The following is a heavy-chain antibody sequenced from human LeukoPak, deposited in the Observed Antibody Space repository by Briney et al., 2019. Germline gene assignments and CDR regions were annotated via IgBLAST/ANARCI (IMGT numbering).Heavy chain of an antibody. CDR1: GGSISSSSYY. CDR2: IYYSGST. J-gene: IGHJ4*02. D-gene: IGHD6-19*01. Sequence: SETLSLTCTVSGGSISSSSYYWGWIRQPPGKGLEWIGSIYYSGSTYYNPSLKSRFTISVYTSKNQFSLKLSSVTAADTAVYYCASLYSSGWTNFDYWGQGTLVTVSS. CDR3: ASLYSSGWTNFDY. V-gene: IGHV4-39*01.